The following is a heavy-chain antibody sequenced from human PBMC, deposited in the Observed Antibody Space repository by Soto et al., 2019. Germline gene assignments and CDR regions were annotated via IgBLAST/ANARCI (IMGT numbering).Heavy chain of an antibody. J-gene: IGHJ5*02. Sequence: PSETLSLTCTVSGGSISSYYWSWIRQPPGKGREWIGYIYYSGSTNYNPSLKSPVSISIDTSKNQFSLSLRSVTAADTAVYFCVRRGRTSNGDWFDLWGQVILVTVSS. V-gene: IGHV4-59*12. CDR2: IYYSGST. CDR1: GGSISSYY. D-gene: IGHD6-19*01. CDR3: VRRGRTSNGDWFDL.